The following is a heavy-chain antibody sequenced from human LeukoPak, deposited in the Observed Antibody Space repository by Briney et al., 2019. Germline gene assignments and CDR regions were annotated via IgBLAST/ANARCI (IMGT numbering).Heavy chain of an antibody. V-gene: IGHV4-39*01. Sequence: SESLSLTCTVSGGSISSSGYDWGWIRQPPGKGLEWFASMYYCGSTYYNPSHKSRVPISVDTSKNQLSLKLSSLTAADTAVYYCARHEYSGSYYGLSWFDPWGQGTLVTVSS. J-gene: IGHJ5*02. CDR3: ARHEYSGSYYGLSWFDP. D-gene: IGHD1-26*01. CDR2: MYYCGST. CDR1: GGSISSSGYD.